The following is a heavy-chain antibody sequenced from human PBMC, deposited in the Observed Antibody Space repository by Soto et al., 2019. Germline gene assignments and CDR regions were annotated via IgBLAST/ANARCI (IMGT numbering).Heavy chain of an antibody. CDR2: TYYRSEWYN. CDR1: GDSVSSNSAA. V-gene: IGHV6-1*01. D-gene: IGHD6-13*01. J-gene: IGHJ6*02. CDR3: ARGALYSSSWYIGGSYYYYGMDV. Sequence: SQTLSLTCAISGDSVSSNSAAWNWIRQSPSRGLEWLGRTYYRSEWYNDYAVSVKSRITINPDTSKNQFSLQLNSVTPEDTAVYYCARGALYSSSWYIGGSYYYYGMDVWGQGTTVTVSS.